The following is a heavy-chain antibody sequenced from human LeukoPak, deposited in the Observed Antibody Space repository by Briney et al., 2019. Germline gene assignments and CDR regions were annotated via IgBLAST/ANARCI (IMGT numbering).Heavy chain of an antibody. CDR2: VYHSGST. Sequence: MASETLSLTCDVSGDSISGSNWWNWVRQPPGKGLEWIGGVYHSGSTNYNPSLKSRVTMSVDKSKNQFSLELRSVTAADTAVFYCVRRRYNYGFDSWGQGTLVTVSS. CDR1: GDSISGSNW. J-gene: IGHJ4*02. V-gene: IGHV4-4*02. D-gene: IGHD5-18*01. CDR3: VRRRYNYGFDS.